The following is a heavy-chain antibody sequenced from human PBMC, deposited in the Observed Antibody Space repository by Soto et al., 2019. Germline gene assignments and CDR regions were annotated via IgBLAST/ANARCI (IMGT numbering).Heavy chain of an antibody. J-gene: IGHJ5*02. V-gene: IGHV4-30-2*01. CDR2: IFHGGST. Sequence: TLSLTCAISGSPSTWGDYSWNWIRQPPGKGLEWIGYIFHGGSTYYNPSLRSRVTISVDRSRTQFSLKMSSVTAADTAVYFCARGRVVVPAAVMFNCLDHWGQGALVTVSS. D-gene: IGHD2-2*01. CDR3: ARGRVVVPAAVMFNCLDH. CDR1: GSPSTWGDYS.